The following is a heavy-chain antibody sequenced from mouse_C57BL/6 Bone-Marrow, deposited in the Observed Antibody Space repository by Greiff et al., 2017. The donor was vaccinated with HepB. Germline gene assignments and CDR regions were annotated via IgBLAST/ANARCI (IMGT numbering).Heavy chain of an antibody. J-gene: IGHJ4*01. D-gene: IGHD3-2*02. Sequence: LEWIGAIYPGNGDTSYNQKFKGKATLTVDKSSSTAYMQLSSLTSEDSAVYFCARCGPTAQATWYAMDYWGQGTSVTVSS. CDR3: ARCGPTAQATWYAMDY. CDR2: IYPGNGDT. V-gene: IGHV1-12*01.